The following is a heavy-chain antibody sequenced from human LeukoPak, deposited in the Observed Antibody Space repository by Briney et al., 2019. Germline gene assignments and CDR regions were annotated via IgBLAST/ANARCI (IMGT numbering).Heavy chain of an antibody. CDR3: AKDGGRKNYFDY. CDR1: GFTFSSYG. D-gene: IGHD3-16*01. Sequence: GGSLRLSCAASGFTFSSYGMSWVRQAPGKGLEWVSIISGSGGSTYYADSVKGRFTISRDNSKNTLYLQMNSLRAEDTAVYYCAKDGGRKNYFDYWGQGTLVTVSS. J-gene: IGHJ4*02. V-gene: IGHV3-23*01. CDR2: ISGSGGST.